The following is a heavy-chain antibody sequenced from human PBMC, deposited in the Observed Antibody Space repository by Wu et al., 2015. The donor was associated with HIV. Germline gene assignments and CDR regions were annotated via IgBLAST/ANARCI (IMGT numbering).Heavy chain of an antibody. V-gene: IGHV1-8*02. CDR2: MNPISGNT. D-gene: IGHD3-3*01. Sequence: QVQLVQSGAELKKPGASVKVSCKASGYTFTTYDINWVRQATGKGLEWMGWMNPISGNTGYAQKFQGRVTTTRNNSITTAYMDVTSLSSEDTAVYYCARGPRKNGYYYFGMDVWGQGTTVTVSS. CDR1: GYTFTTYD. J-gene: IGHJ6*02. CDR3: ARGPRKNGYYYFGMDV.